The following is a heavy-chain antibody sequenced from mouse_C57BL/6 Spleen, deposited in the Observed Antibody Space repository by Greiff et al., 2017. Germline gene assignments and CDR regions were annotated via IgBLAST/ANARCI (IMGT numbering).Heavy chain of an antibody. V-gene: IGHV1-52*01. CDR2: IDPSDSET. CDR3: ARKAIYSNCDGYFDY. D-gene: IGHD2-5*01. J-gene: IGHJ2*01. CDR1: GYTFTSYW. Sequence: QVQLQQPGAELVRPGSSVKLSCKASGYTFTSYWMHWVKQRPIQGLEWIGNIDPSDSETHYNQKFKDKATLTVDKSSSTAYMQLSSLTSEDSAVYYCARKAIYSNCDGYFDYWGQGTTLTVSS.